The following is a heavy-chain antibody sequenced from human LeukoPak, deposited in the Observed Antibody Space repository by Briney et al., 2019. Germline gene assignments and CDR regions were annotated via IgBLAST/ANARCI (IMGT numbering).Heavy chain of an antibody. D-gene: IGHD5-12*01. CDR2: INPNSGGT. CDR3: ARSGYYYYYYMDV. CDR1: GYTFTGYY. V-gene: IGHV1-2*02. J-gene: IGHJ6*03. Sequence: ASVKVSCKASGYTFTGYYMHWVRQAPGQGLEWMGWINPNSGGTNYAQKFQGRATMTRDTSISTAYMELSRLRSDDTAVYYCARSGYYYYYYMDVWGKGTTVTVSS.